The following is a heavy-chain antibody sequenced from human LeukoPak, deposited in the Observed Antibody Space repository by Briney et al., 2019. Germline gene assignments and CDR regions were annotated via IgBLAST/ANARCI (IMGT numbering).Heavy chain of an antibody. V-gene: IGHV4-61*09. D-gene: IGHD5-12*01. CDR1: GETINSSNYY. CDR2: IYTSGST. J-gene: IGHJ5*02. CDR3: ARAAGYGDYVYWFEP. Sequence: PSETLSLTCAVSGETINSSNYYWSWIRQPAGKGLEWIGHIYTSGSTNYNPSLKSRVTISVDTSKNQSSLRLSSVTAADTAVYYCARAAGYGDYVYWFEPWGQGTLVTVSS.